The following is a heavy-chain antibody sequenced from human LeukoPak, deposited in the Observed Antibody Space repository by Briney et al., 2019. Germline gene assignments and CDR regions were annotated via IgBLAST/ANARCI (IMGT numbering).Heavy chain of an antibody. D-gene: IGHD3-22*01. CDR3: ARATTYYYDSSGSTRGGYFDY. Sequence: GGSLRLSYAASGFTFSSYAMHWVRQAPGKGLEYVSAISSNGGNTYYANSVKGRFTISRDNSKNTLYLQMGSLRAEDMAVYYCARATTYYYDSSGSTRGGYFDYWGQGTLVTVSS. J-gene: IGHJ4*02. CDR2: ISSNGGNT. CDR1: GFTFSSYA. V-gene: IGHV3-64*01.